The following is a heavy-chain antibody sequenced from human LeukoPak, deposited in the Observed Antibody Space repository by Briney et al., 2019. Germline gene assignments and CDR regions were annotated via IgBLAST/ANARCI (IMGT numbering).Heavy chain of an antibody. Sequence: GGSLRLSCTASGFTFGDYAMSWVRQAPGKGLEWVGFIRSKAYGGTTEYAASVKGRFTISRDDSKNIAYLQMNSLKTEDTAVYYCTRDPYPSRDYWGQGTLVTVSS. J-gene: IGHJ4*02. CDR1: GFTFGDYA. V-gene: IGHV3-49*04. CDR2: IRSKAYGGTT. D-gene: IGHD2-2*02. CDR3: TRDPYPSRDY.